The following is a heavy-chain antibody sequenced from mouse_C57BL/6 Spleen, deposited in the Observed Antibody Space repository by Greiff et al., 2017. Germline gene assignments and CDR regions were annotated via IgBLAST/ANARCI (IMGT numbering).Heavy chain of an antibody. D-gene: IGHD1-1*01. CDR3: ARSNDSNCFDY. CDR1: GYSITSDY. V-gene: IGHV3-8*01. Sequence: VQLKESGPGLAKPSQTLSLTCSVTGYSITSDYWYWIRKFPGNKLEYMGYISYSGSTYYNPTLKSRIAITRNTSKNQYYLQLNSVTTEDTATYYCARSNDSNCFDYWGQGTTLTVSS. CDR2: ISYSGST. J-gene: IGHJ2*01.